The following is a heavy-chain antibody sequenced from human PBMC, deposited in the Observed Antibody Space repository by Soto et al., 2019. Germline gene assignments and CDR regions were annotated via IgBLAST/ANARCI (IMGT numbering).Heavy chain of an antibody. CDR1: GFTFSSYT. CDR2: VSGSGGST. CDR3: AKARGNIASGATYYYYGMDL. V-gene: IGHV3-23*01. J-gene: IGHJ6*02. D-gene: IGHD6-13*01. Sequence: PGGSLRLSCAASGFTFSSYTMSWVRQAPGKGLEWISAVSGSGGSTYYADSVKGRFTISRDNSKNTLNLQLTSLRADDTAVYYCAKARGNIASGATYYYYGMDLWGQGTTVTVSS.